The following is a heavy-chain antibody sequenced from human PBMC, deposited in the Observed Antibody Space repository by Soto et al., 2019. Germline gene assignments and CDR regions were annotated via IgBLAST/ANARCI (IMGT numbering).Heavy chain of an antibody. CDR1: GGSISSGGYY. CDR3: ARGLAGYSSSWYRPGGYFDY. Sequence: PSETLSLTCTVSGGSISSGGYYWSWIRQHPGKGLEWIGYIYYSGSTYYNPSLKSRVTISVDTSKNQFSLKLSSVTAADTAVYYCARGLAGYSSSWYRPGGYFDYWGQGTLVTVSS. J-gene: IGHJ4*02. CDR2: IYYSGST. V-gene: IGHV4-31*03. D-gene: IGHD6-13*01.